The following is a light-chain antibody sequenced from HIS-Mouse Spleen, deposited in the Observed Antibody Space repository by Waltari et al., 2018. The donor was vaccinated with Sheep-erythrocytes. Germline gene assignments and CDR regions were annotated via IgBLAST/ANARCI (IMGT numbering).Light chain of an antibody. V-gene: IGLV2-11*01. CDR2: DVS. J-gene: IGLJ1*01. CDR3: CSYAGSYNHV. CDR1: SLDVRRYNY. Sequence: QSALTQPRSVSGSPGQSVTISCTGTSLDVRRYNYITWYQQHPGKPPKLMIYDVSKRPSGVPDRFSGSKSGNTASLTISGLQAEDEADYYCCSYAGSYNHVFATGTKVTVL.